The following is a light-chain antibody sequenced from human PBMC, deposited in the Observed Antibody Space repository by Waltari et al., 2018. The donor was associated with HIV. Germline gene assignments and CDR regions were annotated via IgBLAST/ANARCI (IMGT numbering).Light chain of an antibody. V-gene: IGLV2-14*01. Sequence: QSALTQPASVSGSPGKSITHSCTGTNSDVGGYKSVSWYHHHPDKAPKLMIYEVNNRPSGVSSRFSGSKSGNTASLTISGLQAADEADYYCSSYTDSRPLYVFGTGTKVTVL. CDR3: SSYTDSRPLYV. J-gene: IGLJ1*01. CDR1: NSDVGGYKS. CDR2: EVN.